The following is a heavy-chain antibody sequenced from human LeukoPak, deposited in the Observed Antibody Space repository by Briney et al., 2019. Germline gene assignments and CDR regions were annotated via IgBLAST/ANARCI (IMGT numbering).Heavy chain of an antibody. CDR3: AYSTVATRGYY. Sequence: PSETLSLTCVLYGGSSSGYYWSWIRQPPGKGLKWIGEINHSGSTNYNPSFKSRVTISVDTSKNQFSLKLSSVTAADTAVYYCAYSTVATRGYYWGQGTLVTISS. J-gene: IGHJ4*02. CDR2: INHSGST. V-gene: IGHV4-34*01. CDR1: GGSSSGYY. D-gene: IGHD4-23*01.